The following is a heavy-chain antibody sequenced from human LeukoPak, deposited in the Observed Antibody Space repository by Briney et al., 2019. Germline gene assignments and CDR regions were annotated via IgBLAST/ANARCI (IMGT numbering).Heavy chain of an antibody. CDR1: EFTFSSFG. CDR3: GRLAHNAWYVINF. J-gene: IGHJ4*02. CDR2: IWYDGSNR. D-gene: IGHD2-21*01. V-gene: IGHV3-33*01. Sequence: PGGSLRLSCVASEFTFSSFGMHWVRQSPGAGLEWVAIIWYDGSNRYYVDSVKGRFTISRDNPKNSLYLQINNLRAEDTAVYYCGRLAHNAWYVINFWGQGTLVTVSS.